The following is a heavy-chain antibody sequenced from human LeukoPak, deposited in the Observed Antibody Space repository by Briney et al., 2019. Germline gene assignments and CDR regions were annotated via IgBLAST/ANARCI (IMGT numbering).Heavy chain of an antibody. CDR2: IIPIFGTA. D-gene: IGHD2-21*01. J-gene: IGHJ1*01. V-gene: IGHV1-69*06. CDR1: GYTFTSYA. CDR3: AGYSDQFQH. Sequence: ASVKVSCKASGYTFTSYAMNWVRQAPGQGLEWMGGIIPIFGTANYAQKFQGRVTITADKSTSTAYMELSSLRSEDTAVYYCAGYSDQFQHWGQGTLVTVSS.